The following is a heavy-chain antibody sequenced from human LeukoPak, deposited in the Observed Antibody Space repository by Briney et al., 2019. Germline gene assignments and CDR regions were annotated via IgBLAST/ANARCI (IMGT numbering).Heavy chain of an antibody. CDR1: GGSFSGYY. CDR2: IHYTGTT. D-gene: IGHD1-26*01. J-gene: IGHJ6*03. Sequence: SETLSLTCAVYGGSFSGYYWSWIRQPPGKGLEWIGSIHYTGTTYYNPSLKSRVTISLDTSKNQFSLRLSSVTAAGTALYYCARTGGSFYFYYYMDVWGKGTTVTVSS. V-gene: IGHV4-34*01. CDR3: ARTGGSFYFYYYMDV.